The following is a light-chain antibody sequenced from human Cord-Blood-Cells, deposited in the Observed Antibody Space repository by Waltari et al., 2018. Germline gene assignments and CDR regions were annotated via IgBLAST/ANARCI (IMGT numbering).Light chain of an antibody. CDR2: YDS. J-gene: IGLJ1*01. CDR3: QVWDSSSDHYV. CDR1: NIGSKS. Sequence: SYVLTQPPSVSVAPGKTARITCGGNNIGSKSVHWYQQKPGQAPVLVIYYDSDRPSGSPERCSGSNSGNTATLTISRVEAGDEADYYCQVWDSSSDHYVFGTGTKVTVL. V-gene: IGLV3-21*04.